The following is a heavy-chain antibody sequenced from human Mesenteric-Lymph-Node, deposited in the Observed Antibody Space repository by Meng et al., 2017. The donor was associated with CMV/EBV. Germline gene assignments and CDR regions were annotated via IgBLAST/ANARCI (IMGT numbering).Heavy chain of an antibody. D-gene: IGHD6-13*01. V-gene: IGHV4-39*07. J-gene: IGHJ4*02. CDR2: FYYSGST. Sequence: SETLSLTCTVSGGSISSSTYYWGWIRQPPGKGLEWIGDFYYSGSTYYNPSPKSRLTISLDTSKNQISLKLSSVTAAATAVYYCASRTRSNFDYWGQGTLVTVSS. CDR1: GGSISSSTYY. CDR3: ASRTRSNFDY.